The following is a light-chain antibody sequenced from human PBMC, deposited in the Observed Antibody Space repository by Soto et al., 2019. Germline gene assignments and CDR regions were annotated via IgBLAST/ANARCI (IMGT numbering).Light chain of an antibody. J-gene: IGKJ1*01. CDR2: GAS. V-gene: IGKV3-20*01. CDR1: QGVYNSY. CDR3: HQYGTSPWT. Sequence: EIVLTQSPGTLSLSPGERATLSCRASQGVYNSYLAWYQQKPGQAPRLLIYGASSRATGTPDRFSGSGSGTDITLTISSLEPEDFAVYYCHQYGTSPWTFGQGTKVDTK.